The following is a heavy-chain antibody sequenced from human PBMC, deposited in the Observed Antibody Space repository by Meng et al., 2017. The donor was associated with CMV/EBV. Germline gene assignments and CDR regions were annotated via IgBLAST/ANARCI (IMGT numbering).Heavy chain of an antibody. J-gene: IGHJ6*02. Sequence: SVKVSCKASGGTFSSYAISWVRQAPGQGLEWMGGIIPILGIANYAQKFQGRVTITADKSTSTAYMELSSLRSEDTAVYYCARARVDDVLTGYLPQGDVYYYGMDVWGLGTTVTVSS. CDR3: ARARVDDVLTGYLPQGDVYYYGMDV. V-gene: IGHV1-69*10. CDR2: IIPILGIA. D-gene: IGHD3-9*01. CDR1: GGTFSSYA.